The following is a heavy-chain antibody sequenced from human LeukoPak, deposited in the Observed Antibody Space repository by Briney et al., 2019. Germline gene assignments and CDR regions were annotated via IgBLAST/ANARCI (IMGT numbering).Heavy chain of an antibody. CDR1: AFTFSTYA. CDR2: ISGSGGST. Sequence: GGSLRLSCAGTAFTFSTYAMSWVRQAPGKGLEWVSTISGSGGSTYYADSVKGRFTISKDNSKNTLYLQMNSLRGEDTAIYYCAKDPHYDSNGYFYEGSFDYWGQGTLVTVSS. D-gene: IGHD3-22*01. J-gene: IGHJ4*02. CDR3: AKDPHYDSNGYFYEGSFDY. V-gene: IGHV3-23*01.